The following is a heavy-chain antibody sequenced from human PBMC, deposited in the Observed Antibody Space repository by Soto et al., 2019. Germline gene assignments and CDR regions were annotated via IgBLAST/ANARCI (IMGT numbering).Heavy chain of an antibody. CDR1: GGSITSDGFD. CDR2: LSDTGST. J-gene: IGHJ3*02. Sequence: QVQLQESGPGLLKPSQTLSLTCTVSGGSITSDGFDWTWIRQHTGKGLEWIASLSDTGSTVYNPSLRSRLNSSLATSANRFSLKMTAVTAADTAIYFCGCGPFHIWGQGTMVVGSS. V-gene: IGHV4-31*03. CDR3: GCGPFHI.